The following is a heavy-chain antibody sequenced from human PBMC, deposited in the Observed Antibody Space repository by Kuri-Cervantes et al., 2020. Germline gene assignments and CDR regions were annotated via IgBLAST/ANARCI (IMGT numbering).Heavy chain of an antibody. CDR1: GYSISSGYY. Sequence: ESLKISCTVSGYSISSGYYWGWIRQPPGKGLEWIGSIYHSGSTYYNPSLKSRVTISVDTSKNQFSLKLSSVTAADTAVYYCARVRIVVVVAAYFDYWGQGTLVTDSS. D-gene: IGHD2-15*01. CDR3: ARVRIVVVVAAYFDY. J-gene: IGHJ4*02. V-gene: IGHV4-38-2*02. CDR2: IYHSGST.